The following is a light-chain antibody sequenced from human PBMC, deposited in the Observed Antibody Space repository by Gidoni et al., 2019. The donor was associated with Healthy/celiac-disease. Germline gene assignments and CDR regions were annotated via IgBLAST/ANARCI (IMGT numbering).Light chain of an antibody. CDR2: KAS. CDR1: QSSSSW. Sequence: DIQRTQSPSTLSASVGERVTITCRARQSSSSWLAWYQQKPGKAPKLLIYKASSLESGVPSMFSGSGSGPEFPLTISRLQPDDFAPYYCQQYNSYSWTFGQGTKVEIK. J-gene: IGKJ1*01. V-gene: IGKV1-5*03. CDR3: QQYNSYSWT.